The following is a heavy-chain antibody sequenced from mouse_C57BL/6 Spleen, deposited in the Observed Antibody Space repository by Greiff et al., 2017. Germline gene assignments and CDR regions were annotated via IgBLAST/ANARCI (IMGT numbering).Heavy chain of an antibody. CDR1: GYTFTSYW. J-gene: IGHJ2*01. V-gene: IGHV1-69*01. CDR2: IDPTDSYT. D-gene: IGHD2-4*01. Sequence: VQLQQPGAELVMPGASVKLSCKASGYTFTSYWMHWVKQRPGQGLEWIGEIDPTDSYTNYNQKFKGKSTLTVDKSSSTAYMQLRSLTSEDSAVXYFSRKHYDYAESFDYWGQGTTVTVSS. CDR3: SRKHYDYAESFDY.